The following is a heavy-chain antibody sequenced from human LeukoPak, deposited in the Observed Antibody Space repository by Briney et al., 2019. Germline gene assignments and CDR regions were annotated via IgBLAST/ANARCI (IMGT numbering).Heavy chain of an antibody. J-gene: IGHJ3*02. CDR2: ISGHNGNT. CDR1: GYTFTSYG. CDR3: ARHPMIVVVKGLDAFDI. V-gene: IGHV1-18*01. D-gene: IGHD2-2*01. Sequence: GASVKVSCKASGYTFTSYGISWVRQAPGQGLEWMGQISGHNGNTDYAENVQGRITMTIETSTNTAYMELRSLRSDDTAVYYCARHPMIVVVKGLDAFDIWGQGTTVTVSS.